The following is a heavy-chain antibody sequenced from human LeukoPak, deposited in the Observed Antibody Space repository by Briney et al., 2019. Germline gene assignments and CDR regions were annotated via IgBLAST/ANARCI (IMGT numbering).Heavy chain of an antibody. CDR2: IRSKAYGGTT. CDR3: TSFLGYCSGGSCYWYGSFDY. V-gene: IGHV3-49*03. Sequence: GGSLRLSCTASGFTFGDYAMSWFRQAPGRGLEWVGFIRSKAYGGTTEYAASVKGRFTISRDDSKSTAYLQMNSLKTEDTAVYYCTSFLGYCSGGSCYWYGSFDYWGQGTLVTVSS. D-gene: IGHD2-15*01. J-gene: IGHJ4*02. CDR1: GFTFGDYA.